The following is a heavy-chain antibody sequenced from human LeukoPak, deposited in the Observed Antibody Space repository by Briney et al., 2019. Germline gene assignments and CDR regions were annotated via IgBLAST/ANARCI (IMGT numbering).Heavy chain of an antibody. Sequence: PSETLSLTCTVSGGSVSSSGYSWNWIRQPPGKGLEWIGYIYYNGSTNYNPSLKSRVTILVDTSKNQFSLKVSSVTAADTAVYYCARGQYSGSCFDNWGQGSLVTVSS. CDR3: ARGQYSGSCFDN. D-gene: IGHD1-26*01. CDR1: GGSVSSSGYS. CDR2: IYYNGST. V-gene: IGHV4-61*08. J-gene: IGHJ4*02.